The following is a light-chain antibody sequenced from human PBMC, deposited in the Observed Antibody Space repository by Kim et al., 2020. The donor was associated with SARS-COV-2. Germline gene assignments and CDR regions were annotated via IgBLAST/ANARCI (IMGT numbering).Light chain of an antibody. J-gene: IGLJ3*02. CDR3: QVWDSSSHHWV. V-gene: IGLV3-21*04. CDR1: NIGTKS. Sequence: SYELTQPPSESVTPGKTATITGGGSNIGTKSVQWYQQKLGQAPVLVIYYDSDRPAGIPERFSGSNSGDTATLTISRVEAGDEADYFCQVWDSSSHHWVFGGGSKVTVL. CDR2: YDS.